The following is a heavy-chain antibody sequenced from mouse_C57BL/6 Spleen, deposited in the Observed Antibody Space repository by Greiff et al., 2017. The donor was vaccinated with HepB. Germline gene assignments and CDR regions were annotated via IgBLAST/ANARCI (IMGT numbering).Heavy chain of an antibody. CDR1: GFTFSDYG. Sequence: VQLKESGGGLVKPGGSLKLSCAASGFTFSDYGMHWVRQAPEKGLEWVAYISSGSSTIYYADTVKGRFTISRDNAKNTLFLQMTSLRSEDTAMYYCAREAYYYGSSYYFDYWGQGTTLTVSS. D-gene: IGHD1-1*01. J-gene: IGHJ2*01. CDR3: AREAYYYGSSYYFDY. V-gene: IGHV5-17*01. CDR2: ISSGSSTI.